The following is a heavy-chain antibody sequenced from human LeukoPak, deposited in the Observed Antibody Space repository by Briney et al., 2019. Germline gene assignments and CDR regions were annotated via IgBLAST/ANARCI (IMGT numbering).Heavy chain of an antibody. CDR1: GYTLTELS. V-gene: IGHV1-24*01. J-gene: IGHJ3*02. CDR2: FDPEEGET. CDR3: ARSPAFEAFDI. Sequence: ASVKVSCKVSGYTLTELSMHWVRQAPGKGLEWIGGFDPEEGETIYAQKFQGRVTITEDTSTDTAYMELSSLRSEDTAVYYCARSPAFEAFDIWGQGTMVTVSS.